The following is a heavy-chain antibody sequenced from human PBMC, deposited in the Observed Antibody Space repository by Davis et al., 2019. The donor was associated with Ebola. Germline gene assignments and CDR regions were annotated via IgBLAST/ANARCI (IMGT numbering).Heavy chain of an antibody. CDR1: GASISSYY. D-gene: IGHD3-22*01. Sequence: SETLSLPCTVPGASISSYYWSWIRQPPGKGLEWIGYIYYTGTTNYNPPLKSRVPISVDTSKNQFSLKLTSVTAADTAVYYCARSLEYYYDSSGYYGAYYFDYWGQGTLVTVSS. J-gene: IGHJ4*02. CDR3: ARSLEYYYDSSGYYGAYYFDY. CDR2: IYYTGTT. V-gene: IGHV4-59*01.